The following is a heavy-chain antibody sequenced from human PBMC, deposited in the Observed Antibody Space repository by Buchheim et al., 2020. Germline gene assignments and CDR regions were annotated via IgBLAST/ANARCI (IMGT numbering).Heavy chain of an antibody. CDR3: ARALVRPAAMAESLLGLDYGMDV. J-gene: IGHJ6*02. V-gene: IGHV1-46*01. D-gene: IGHD2-2*01. CDR1: GYTFTNYY. CDR2: INPSGGSP. Sequence: QVQLVQSGAEVKKPGASVKVSCKASGYTFTNYYMHWVRQAPGQGLEWMGIINPSGGSPSYARKFQDRVTMTRDTSTSTVYMELSSLRSEDTAVYYCARALVRPAAMAESLLGLDYGMDVWGQGTT.